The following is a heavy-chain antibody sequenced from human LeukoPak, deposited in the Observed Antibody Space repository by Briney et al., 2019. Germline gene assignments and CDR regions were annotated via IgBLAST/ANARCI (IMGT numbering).Heavy chain of an antibody. V-gene: IGHV3-30-3*01. CDR3: AKRRESGIGSLYYFDS. D-gene: IGHD1-14*01. CDR1: GFTFSSYA. J-gene: IGHJ4*02. CDR2: ISYDGSNK. Sequence: GRSLRLSCAASGFTFSSYAMHWVRQAPGKGLEWVAVISYDGSNKYYADSVKGRFTISRDNSKNTLYLQMNSLRAEDTALYYCAKRRESGIGSLYYFDSWGQGTLVTVSS.